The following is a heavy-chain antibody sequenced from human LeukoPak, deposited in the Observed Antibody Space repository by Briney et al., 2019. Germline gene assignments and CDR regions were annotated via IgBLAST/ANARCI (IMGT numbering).Heavy chain of an antibody. CDR1: GFTFDDYA. CDR2: ISWNSGSI. J-gene: IGHJ4*02. Sequence: GGSLRLSCAASGFTFDDYAMPWVRQAPGKGLEWVSGISWNSGSIGYADSVKGRFTISRGNAKNSLYLQMNSLRAEDTALYYCAKDLRSSSWYGFDYWGQGTLVTVSS. D-gene: IGHD6-13*01. CDR3: AKDLRSSSWYGFDY. V-gene: IGHV3-9*01.